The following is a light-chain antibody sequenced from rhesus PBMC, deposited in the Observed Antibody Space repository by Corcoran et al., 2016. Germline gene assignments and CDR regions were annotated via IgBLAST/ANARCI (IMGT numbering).Light chain of an antibody. CDR1: QSVGSY. Sequence: ETVVTQSPATLSLSPGERATLSCRASQSVGSYLAWYQQKPGQAPRLLIFGASSRAPVIPDRFRGSGSGTYFTLTISSLGPDDVGVYYCQQSINLWTFGQGTKVEIK. J-gene: IGKJ1*01. CDR2: GAS. V-gene: IGKV3-24*04. CDR3: QQSINLWT.